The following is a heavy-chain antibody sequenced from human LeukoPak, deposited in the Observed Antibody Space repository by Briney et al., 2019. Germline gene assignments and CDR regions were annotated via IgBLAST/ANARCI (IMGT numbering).Heavy chain of an antibody. D-gene: IGHD2-2*01. CDR1: GGSISSYY. Sequence: PSETLSLTCTVSGGSISSYYWSWIRQPPGKGLEWIGYIYYSGSTNYNPSLKSRVTISVDTSKNQFSLKLSSVTAADTAVYYCARLESQLLYNWFDPWGQGTLVTVPS. CDR2: IYYSGST. CDR3: ARLESQLLYNWFDP. V-gene: IGHV4-59*08. J-gene: IGHJ5*02.